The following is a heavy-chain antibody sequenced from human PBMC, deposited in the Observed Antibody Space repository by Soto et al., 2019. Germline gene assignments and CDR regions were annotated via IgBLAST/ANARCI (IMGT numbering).Heavy chain of an antibody. CDR2: IKQDGSEK. CDR3: ARGWELAYRFDP. J-gene: IGHJ5*02. V-gene: IGHV3-7*01. D-gene: IGHD1-26*01. Sequence: EVQLVESGGGLVQPGGSLRLSCAASGFTFSSYWMTWVRQAPGKGLEWVANIKQDGSEKYYVDSVKGRFTISRDSAKNSLYLQMNSLRAEDTAVYSCARGWELAYRFDPWGQGTLVTVSS. CDR1: GFTFSSYW.